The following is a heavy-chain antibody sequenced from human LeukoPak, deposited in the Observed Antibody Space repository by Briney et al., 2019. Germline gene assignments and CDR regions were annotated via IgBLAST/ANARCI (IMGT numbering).Heavy chain of an antibody. CDR2: ISSTSTYI. Sequence: GGSLRLSCAPSGFTFINYNMNGVRQAPGKGLEWVSSISSTSTYIYYADSVKGRFTISRDNAKNSLYLQMNSLRVEDTAVYYCEREGYMDVWGKGTTVTVSS. J-gene: IGHJ6*03. V-gene: IGHV3-21*01. CDR3: EREGYMDV. CDR1: GFTFINYN.